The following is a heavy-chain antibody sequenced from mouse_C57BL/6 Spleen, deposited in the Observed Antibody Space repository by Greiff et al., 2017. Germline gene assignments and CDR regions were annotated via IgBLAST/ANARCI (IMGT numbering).Heavy chain of an antibody. CDR3: AIFSNDSYFYY. J-gene: IGHJ2*01. V-gene: IGHV1-47*01. D-gene: IGHD2-12*01. Sequence: VQLQQSGAELVKPGASVKMSCKASGYTFTTYPIEWMKQSHGKSLEWIGNFHPYNDDTKYNQKFKGKATLTVEKSSSTVYLELSRLTSADSAVYYCAIFSNDSYFYYWGQGTTLTVSS. CDR1: GYTFTTYP. CDR2: FHPYNDDT.